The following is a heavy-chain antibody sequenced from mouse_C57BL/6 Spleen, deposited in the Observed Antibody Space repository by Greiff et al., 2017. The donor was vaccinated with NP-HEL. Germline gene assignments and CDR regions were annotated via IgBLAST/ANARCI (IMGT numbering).Heavy chain of an antibody. Sequence: DVQLQESGPGLVKPSQSLSLTCSVTGYSITSGYYWNWIRQFPGNKLEWMGYISYDGSNNYNPSLKNRISITRDTSKNQFFLKLNSVTTEDTATYYCAREAIYDGYYHYAMDYWGQGTSVTVSS. CDR2: ISYDGSN. CDR1: GYSITSGYY. J-gene: IGHJ4*01. V-gene: IGHV3-6*01. CDR3: AREAIYDGYYHYAMDY. D-gene: IGHD2-3*01.